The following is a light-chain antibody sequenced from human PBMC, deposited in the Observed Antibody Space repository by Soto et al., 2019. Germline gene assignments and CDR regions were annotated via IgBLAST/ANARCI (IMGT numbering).Light chain of an antibody. CDR2: GAS. J-gene: IGKJ4*01. Sequence: EIVMTQSPATLSVSPGERATLSCRASQSVSINLAWYQQKPGQAPRLLIYGASTRATGMPARFSGSGSGTEFTLTISSLQSEDFAVYYCQQYNNWPLTFGGGTKVEIK. V-gene: IGKV3-15*01. CDR1: QSVSIN. CDR3: QQYNNWPLT.